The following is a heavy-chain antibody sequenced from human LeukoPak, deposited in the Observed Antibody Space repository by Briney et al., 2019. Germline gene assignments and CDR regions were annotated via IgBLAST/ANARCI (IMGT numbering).Heavy chain of an antibody. J-gene: IGHJ4*02. CDR2: INHSGST. Sequence: SETLSLTCTVSSGSISSYYWSWIRQPPGKGLEWIGEINHSGSTNCNPSLKSRVSISVDTSKNQFSLKVSSVTAAGTAVYYCAREAYSGSYFVNYWGQGTLVTVSS. CDR1: SGSISSYY. D-gene: IGHD1-26*01. V-gene: IGHV4-34*01. CDR3: AREAYSGSYFVNY.